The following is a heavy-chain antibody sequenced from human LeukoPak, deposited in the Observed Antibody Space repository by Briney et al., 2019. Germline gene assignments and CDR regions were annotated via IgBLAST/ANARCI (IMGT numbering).Heavy chain of an antibody. V-gene: IGHV3-48*03. Sequence: GGSLRLSCAGSGFTFSSYEMNWVRQAPGKGLEWVSYISRSGNNIYYGDSVKGRFTISRDNTKNSLYLQMNSLRAEDTAVYYCARDPAAWDYWGQGTLVTVSS. D-gene: IGHD6-13*01. CDR1: GFTFSSYE. CDR3: ARDPAAWDY. J-gene: IGHJ4*02. CDR2: ISRSGNNI.